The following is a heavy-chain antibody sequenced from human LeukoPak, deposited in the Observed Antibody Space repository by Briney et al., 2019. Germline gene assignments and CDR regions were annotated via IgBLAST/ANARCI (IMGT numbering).Heavy chain of an antibody. D-gene: IGHD3-22*01. CDR1: GGSINSYY. J-gene: IGHJ3*02. CDR3: ARDRYYCDSSGYYRNDAFDI. Sequence: SETLSLTCTVSGGSINSYYWSWIRQPAGKGLEWIGRIYTSGSTNYNPSLKGRVTMSVDTSKNQFSLKLSSVTAADTAVYYCARDRYYCDSSGYYRNDAFDIWGQGTMVTVSS. V-gene: IGHV4-4*07. CDR2: IYTSGST.